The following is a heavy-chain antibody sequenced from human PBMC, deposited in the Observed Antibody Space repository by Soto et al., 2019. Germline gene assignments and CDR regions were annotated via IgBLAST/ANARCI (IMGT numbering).Heavy chain of an antibody. CDR3: ARGGDYYYSGMDV. CDR2: ISSSGSTI. J-gene: IGHJ6*02. Sequence: EVQLVESGGGLVQPGGSLRLSCAASGFTFSSYEMNWVRQAPGKGLVWVSYISSSGSTIYYADSVKGRFTISRDNAKNSLYLQMNSLRAEDTAVYYCARGGDYYYSGMDVWGQGTTVPVSS. V-gene: IGHV3-48*03. CDR1: GFTFSSYE.